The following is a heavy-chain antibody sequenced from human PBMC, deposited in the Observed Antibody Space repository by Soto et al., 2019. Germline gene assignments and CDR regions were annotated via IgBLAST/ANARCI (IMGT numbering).Heavy chain of an antibody. J-gene: IGHJ6*02. D-gene: IGHD3-3*01. CDR1: GFSLSTSGMC. Sequence: SGPTLVNPTQTLTLTCTFSGFSLSTSGMCVSWIRQPPGKALEWLARIDWDDDKYYSTSLKTRLTISKDTSKNQVVLTMTNMDPVDTATYYCARGITIFGVVIPRGGYYYYYGMDVWGQGTTFTVSS. V-gene: IGHV2-70*11. CDR3: ARGITIFGVVIPRGGYYYYYGMDV. CDR2: IDWDDDK.